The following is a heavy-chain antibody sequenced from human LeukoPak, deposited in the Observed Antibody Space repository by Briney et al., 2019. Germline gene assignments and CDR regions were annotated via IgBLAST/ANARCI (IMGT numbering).Heavy chain of an antibody. Sequence: GGSLRLSCAASGFTFSSYAMDWVRQAPGKGLKWVSGISESGAITHYADSVKGRFTISRDNSKNTLYLQMNSLRVGDTAVYYCAKAPVTTCSGAYCYPFDYWGQGTLVTVSS. D-gene: IGHD2-21*01. V-gene: IGHV3-23*01. CDR3: AKAPVTTCSGAYCYPFDY. CDR1: GFTFSSYA. CDR2: ISESGAIT. J-gene: IGHJ4*02.